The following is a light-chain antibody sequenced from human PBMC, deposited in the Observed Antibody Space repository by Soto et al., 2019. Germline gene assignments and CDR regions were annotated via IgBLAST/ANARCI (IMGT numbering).Light chain of an antibody. J-gene: IGLJ2*01. V-gene: IGLV7-43*01. Sequence: QTVVTQEPSLTVSPGGTVTLTCASSTGAVTSGYYPNWFQQKPGQPPRALIHSTTYKHSWTPARFSGSLLGGKAALTLTGVQPEDEADYYCLLFYGDGVIFGGGTKLTVL. CDR2: STT. CDR3: LLFYGDGVI. CDR1: TGAVTSGYY.